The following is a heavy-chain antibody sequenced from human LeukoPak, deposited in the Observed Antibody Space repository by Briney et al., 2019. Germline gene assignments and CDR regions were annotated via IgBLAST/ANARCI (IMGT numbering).Heavy chain of an antibody. J-gene: IGHJ4*02. D-gene: IGHD3-22*01. Sequence: GGSLRLSCAASVFTLSSYSMNWVRQDPGKGLECFSSISSSSSYIYYADSVNGRFNISRDNAKNSLYLQMNSLRAEDTAVYYCARRGRDYYDSSVGYWGQGTLVTVSS. CDR2: ISSSSSYI. CDR3: ARRGRDYYDSSVGY. V-gene: IGHV3-21*01. CDR1: VFTLSSYS.